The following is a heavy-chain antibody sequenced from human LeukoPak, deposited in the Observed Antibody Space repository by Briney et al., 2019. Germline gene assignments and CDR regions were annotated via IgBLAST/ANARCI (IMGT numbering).Heavy chain of an antibody. CDR2: ISAYNGNT. CDR3: ARNVRYFYYMDV. J-gene: IGHJ6*03. Sequence: ASVKVSCKASGYTFTSYGISWVRQASGQGLEWMGWISAYNGNTNYAQKLQGRVTMTTDTSTSTAYMELRSLRSDDTAVYYCARNVRYFYYMDVWGKGTTVTVSS. CDR1: GYTFTSYG. V-gene: IGHV1-18*01.